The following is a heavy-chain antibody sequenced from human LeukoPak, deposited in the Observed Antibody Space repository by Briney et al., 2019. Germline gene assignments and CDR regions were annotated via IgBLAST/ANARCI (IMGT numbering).Heavy chain of an antibody. CDR2: INPNSGGT. V-gene: IGHV1-2*02. Sequence: ASVKVPCKASGYTFTGYYMHWVRQAPGQGLEWMGWINPNSGGTNYAQKFQGRVTMTRDTSISTAYMELSRLRSDDTAVYYCARDPRLYSSSWYEWGLNWFDPWGQGTLVTVS. D-gene: IGHD6-13*01. J-gene: IGHJ5*02. CDR3: ARDPRLYSSSWYEWGLNWFDP. CDR1: GYTFTGYY.